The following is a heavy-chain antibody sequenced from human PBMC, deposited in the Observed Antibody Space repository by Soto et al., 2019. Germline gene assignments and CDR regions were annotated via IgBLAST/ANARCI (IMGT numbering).Heavy chain of an antibody. D-gene: IGHD3-3*01. J-gene: IGHJ4*02. Sequence: PGGSMRLSCAASGFTFNSYSVNWVRQDPGKGLEWVSSISSSSSYIYYADSVKGRFTISRDNAKNSLYLQMNSLRAEDTAVYYCARYYDFWSGYYAPRYYFDYWGQGTLVTVSS. V-gene: IGHV3-21*01. CDR2: ISSSSSYI. CDR1: GFTFNSYS. CDR3: ARYYDFWSGYYAPRYYFDY.